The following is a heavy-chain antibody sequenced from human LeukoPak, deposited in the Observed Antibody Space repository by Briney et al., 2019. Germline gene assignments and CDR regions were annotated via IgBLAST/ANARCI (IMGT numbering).Heavy chain of an antibody. V-gene: IGHV4-31*03. CDR2: IYYSGST. CDR1: GGSISSGGYY. J-gene: IGHJ6*02. Sequence: PSQTLSLTCTVSGGSISSGGYYWSWIRQHPGKGLEWIGYIYYSGSTYYNPSLKSRVTISVDTSKNQFSLKLSSVTAADTAVYYCARYQWEYRSSTSCHTIYYGMDVWGQGTTVTVSS. D-gene: IGHD2-2*01. CDR3: ARYQWEYRSSTSCHTIYYGMDV.